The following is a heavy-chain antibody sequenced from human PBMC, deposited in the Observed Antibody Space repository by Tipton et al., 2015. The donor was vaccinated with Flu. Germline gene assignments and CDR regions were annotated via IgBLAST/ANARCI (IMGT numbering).Heavy chain of an antibody. CDR1: GFTFTTYT. D-gene: IGHD3-22*01. Sequence: SLRLSCLASGFTFTTYTMNWARQAPGKGLEWVSSISGSGAFIYYADSVKGRFSISRDNAKNFLFLQMNSLRVEDTAVYYCARDYYDSSAFDHWGQGTRVTVSS. J-gene: IGHJ5*02. V-gene: IGHV3-21*01. CDR3: ARDYYDSSAFDH. CDR2: ISGSGAFI.